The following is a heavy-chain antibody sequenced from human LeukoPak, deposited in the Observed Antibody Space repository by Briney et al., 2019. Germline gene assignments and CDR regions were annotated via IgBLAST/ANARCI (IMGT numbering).Heavy chain of an antibody. D-gene: IGHD1-26*01. CDR1: GGSISSGGYY. CDR3: ASDYTYRLD. J-gene: IGHJ4*02. Sequence: PSETLSLTCTVSGGSISSGGYYWTWIRQHPGKGLEWIGYIYYSGSTYYSPSLKSRVTISVDTSKNQFTLKLSSVTAADTAVYYCASDYTYRLDWGQGTLVTVSS. CDR2: IYYSGST. V-gene: IGHV4-31*03.